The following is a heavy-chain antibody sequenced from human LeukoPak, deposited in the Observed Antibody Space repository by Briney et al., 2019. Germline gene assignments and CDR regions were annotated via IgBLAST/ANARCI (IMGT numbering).Heavy chain of an antibody. CDR1: GFTFSSYS. CDR2: ISSSSSYI. V-gene: IGHV3-21*01. CDR3: ARDSRFGRYFDY. J-gene: IGHJ4*02. D-gene: IGHD3-10*01. Sequence: GGSLRLSCAASGFTFSSYSMNWVRQAPGKGLEWASSISSSSSYIYYADSVKGRSTISRDNAKNSLYLQMNSLRAEDTAVYYCARDSRFGRYFDYWGQGTLVTVSS.